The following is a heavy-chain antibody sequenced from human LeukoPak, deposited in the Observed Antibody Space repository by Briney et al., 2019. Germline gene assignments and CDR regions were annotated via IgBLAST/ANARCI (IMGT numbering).Heavy chain of an antibody. V-gene: IGHV3-23*01. CDR1: GFTFSSYA. D-gene: IGHD1-26*01. CDR3: AKDLNDGLFSPLSGIQEDILDY. CDR2: ISGSGGST. Sequence: PGGSLRLSCAASGFTFSSYAMSWVRQAPGKGLEWVSAISGSGGSTYYADSVKGRFTISRDNSKNTLYLQMNSLRAEDTAVYYCAKDLNDGLFSPLSGIQEDILDYWGQGTLATVSS. J-gene: IGHJ4*02.